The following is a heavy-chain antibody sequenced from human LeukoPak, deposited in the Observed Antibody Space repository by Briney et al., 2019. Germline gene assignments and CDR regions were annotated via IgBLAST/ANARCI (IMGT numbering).Heavy chain of an antibody. Sequence: ASVKVSCKASGYTFTSYGISWVRQAPGQGLEWMGWISAYNGNTNYAQKLQGRVTMTTDTSTSTAYMELRSLRSDDTAVYYCARDRNYDILTGYLSWFDPWGQGTLVTVSS. J-gene: IGHJ5*02. CDR1: GYTFTSYG. V-gene: IGHV1-18*01. CDR3: ARDRNYDILTGYLSWFDP. D-gene: IGHD3-9*01. CDR2: ISAYNGNT.